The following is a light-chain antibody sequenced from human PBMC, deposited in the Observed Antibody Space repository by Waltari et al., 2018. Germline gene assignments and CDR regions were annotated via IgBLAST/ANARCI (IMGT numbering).Light chain of an antibody. V-gene: IGKV1-5*03. J-gene: IGKJ3*01. Sequence: DIQMTQSPSTLSASVGDRVTITCRASQSISSWLAWYQQNPGKAPKLLIYKASSLESGVPSRFSGSRSGTEFTLTISSLHPEDSATYYCQQTYSVPRGGFTFGPGTKVEIK. CDR2: KAS. CDR1: QSISSW. CDR3: QQTYSVPRGGFT.